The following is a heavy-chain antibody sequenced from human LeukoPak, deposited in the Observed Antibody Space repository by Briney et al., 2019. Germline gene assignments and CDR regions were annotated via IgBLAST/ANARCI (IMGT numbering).Heavy chain of an antibody. Sequence: AGGSLRLSCAASGFTFSSYAMHWVRQAPGKGLEWVAVISYDGSNKYYADSVKGRFTISRDNSKNTLYLQMNSLRAEDTAVYYCARDKSRAGDFDYWGQGTLVTVSS. V-gene: IGHV3-30-3*01. CDR2: ISYDGSNK. CDR3: ARDKSRAGDFDY. D-gene: IGHD5-24*01. CDR1: GFTFSSYA. J-gene: IGHJ4*02.